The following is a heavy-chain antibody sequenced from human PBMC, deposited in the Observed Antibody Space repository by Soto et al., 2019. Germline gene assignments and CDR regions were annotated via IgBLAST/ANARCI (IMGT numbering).Heavy chain of an antibody. D-gene: IGHD3-9*01. J-gene: IGHJ6*02. CDR3: ARGILTGYYAMDV. V-gene: IGHV4-59*08. CDR1: GGSISDYY. Sequence: SETLSLTCTVSGGSISDYYWNWIRQPPGKELEYIGYIYYSGSTNYNPSLKSRVTISDDTSTNQFFLTLSSVTAADTAVYYCARGILTGYYAMDVWGQGTTVTVSS. CDR2: IYYSGST.